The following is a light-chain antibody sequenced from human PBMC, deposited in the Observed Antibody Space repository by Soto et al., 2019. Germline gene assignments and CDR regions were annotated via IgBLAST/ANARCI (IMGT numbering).Light chain of an antibody. Sequence: EIVLPQSPATLSFSPGERATLSCRASQSVSSYLAWYQQKPGQAPRLLIYDASNRATGIPARFSGSGSGTDFTLTISSLEPEDFAVYYCQQRSNWPPKTFGQGTKVDIK. CDR2: DAS. J-gene: IGKJ1*01. V-gene: IGKV3-11*01. CDR3: QQRSNWPPKT. CDR1: QSVSSY.